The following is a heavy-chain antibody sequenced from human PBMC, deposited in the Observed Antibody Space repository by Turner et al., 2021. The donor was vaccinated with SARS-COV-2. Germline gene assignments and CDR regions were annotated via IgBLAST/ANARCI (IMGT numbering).Heavy chain of an antibody. Sequence: QVQLVQSGAEVKKPGASVKVSCKASGYIFINYYIHWERQAPGQGLEWVGIINPSGGGTRYAQKFRGRVTMTRDTSTSTVSMELSSLRSEDTAVYYCARGELWSFSSYDNWGQGTLVTVSS. J-gene: IGHJ4*02. V-gene: IGHV1-46*03. CDR1: GYIFINYY. CDR3: ARGELWSFSSYDN. CDR2: INPSGGGT. D-gene: IGHD3-10*01.